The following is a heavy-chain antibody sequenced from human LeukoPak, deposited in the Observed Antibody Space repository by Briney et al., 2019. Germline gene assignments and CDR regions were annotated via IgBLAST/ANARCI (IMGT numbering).Heavy chain of an antibody. Sequence: SETLSLTCTVSGGSFSRYYWSWIRQPAGEGLEWIGRLHTSGSTHYNPSLKSRLTMSVDTSKNQFSLKLSSVTAADTAVYYCARDFGYGDYFFDDWGQGTLVTVSS. D-gene: IGHD4-17*01. CDR2: LHTSGST. V-gene: IGHV4-4*07. CDR3: ARDFGYGDYFFDD. J-gene: IGHJ4*02. CDR1: GGSFSRYY.